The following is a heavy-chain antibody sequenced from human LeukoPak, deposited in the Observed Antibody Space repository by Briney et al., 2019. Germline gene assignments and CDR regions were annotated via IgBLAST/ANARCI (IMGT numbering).Heavy chain of an antibody. CDR2: IKQDGSEK. D-gene: IGHD6-19*01. V-gene: IGHV3-7*01. Sequence: PGGSLRLSCAASGFTFSSYWMSWVRQAPGKGLEWVANIKQDGSEKYYVDSVKGRFTISRDNAKNSLYLQMNSLRAEDTAVYYCARDQIRTSSGWPKATYGMDVWGRGTTVTVSS. CDR1: GFTFSSYW. CDR3: ARDQIRTSSGWPKATYGMDV. J-gene: IGHJ6*02.